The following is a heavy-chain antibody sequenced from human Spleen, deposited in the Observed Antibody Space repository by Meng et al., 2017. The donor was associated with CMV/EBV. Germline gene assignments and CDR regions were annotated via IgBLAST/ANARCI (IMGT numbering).Heavy chain of an antibody. CDR3: ARDRRGYDRSGYIFDN. CDR1: GSTFSSFA. D-gene: IGHD3-22*01. Sequence: SVKVSCKASGSTFSSFAITWVRQAPGQGLEWMGKIIPLLLIPNYAQKFQGRVTITADKSTSTVYMELRSLRSEDTAVYYCARDRRGYDRSGYIFDNWGQGTLVTVSS. V-gene: IGHV1-69*04. J-gene: IGHJ4*02. CDR2: IIPLLLIP.